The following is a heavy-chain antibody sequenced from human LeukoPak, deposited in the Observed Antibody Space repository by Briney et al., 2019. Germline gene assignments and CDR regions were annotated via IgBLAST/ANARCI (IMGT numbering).Heavy chain of an antibody. CDR2: ISYDGSNK. J-gene: IGHJ4*02. V-gene: IGHV3-30*18. D-gene: IGHD7-27*01. Sequence: GGSLRLSCAASGFTFSSYGMHWVRQAPGKGLEWVTVISYDGSNKYYADSVKGRFTISRDNSKNTLYLQMNSLRAEDTAVYYCVKQDWGTIPGYYFDYWGQGTLVTVSS. CDR3: VKQDWGTIPGYYFDY. CDR1: GFTFSSYG.